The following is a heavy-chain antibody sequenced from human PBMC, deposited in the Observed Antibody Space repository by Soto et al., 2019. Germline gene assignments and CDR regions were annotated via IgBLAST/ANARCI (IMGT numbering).Heavy chain of an antibody. CDR2: ISSSSSYI. V-gene: IGHV3-21*01. D-gene: IGHD3-22*01. Sequence: EVQLVESGGGLVKPGGSLRLSCAASGFTFSSYSMNWVRQAPGKGLEWVSSISSSSSYIYYADSVKGRFTISRDNAKNSLYLQMNSLRAEDTAVYYCARGASKDSSGYYLYYYYYGMDVWGQGTTVTVSS. J-gene: IGHJ6*02. CDR1: GFTFSSYS. CDR3: ARGASKDSSGYYLYYYYYGMDV.